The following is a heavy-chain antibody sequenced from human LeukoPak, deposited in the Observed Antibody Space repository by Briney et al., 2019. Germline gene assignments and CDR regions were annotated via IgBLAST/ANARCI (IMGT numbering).Heavy chain of an antibody. CDR3: ARSNIAAAGDYYYYGMDV. CDR1: GGSISSYY. D-gene: IGHD6-13*01. Sequence: PSGTLSLTCTVSGGSISSYYWSWIRQPPGKGLEWIGYIYYSGSTNYNPSLKSRVTISVDTSKNQFSLKLSSVTAADTAVYYCARSNIAAAGDYYYYGMDVWGQGTTVTVSS. V-gene: IGHV4-59*08. CDR2: IYYSGST. J-gene: IGHJ6*02.